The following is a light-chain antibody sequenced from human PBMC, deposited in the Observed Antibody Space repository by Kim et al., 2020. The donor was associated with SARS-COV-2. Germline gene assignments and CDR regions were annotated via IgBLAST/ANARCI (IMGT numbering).Light chain of an antibody. CDR2: DAS. Sequence: EIVLTQSPATLSLSPGERATLSCRASQSVSSYLAWYQQKPGQAPRLLIYDASNRVTGIPARFSGSGSGTEFTLTITSLEPEDSAVYYCKQRRNWPPITFGQGTRREIK. V-gene: IGKV3-11*01. CDR3: KQRRNWPPIT. CDR1: QSVSSY. J-gene: IGKJ5*01.